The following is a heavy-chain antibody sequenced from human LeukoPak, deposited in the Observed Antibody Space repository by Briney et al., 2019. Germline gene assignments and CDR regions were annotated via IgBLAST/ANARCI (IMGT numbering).Heavy chain of an antibody. V-gene: IGHV3-21*04. CDR3: AKDLTPQPANAWFDP. D-gene: IGHD2-2*01. J-gene: IGHJ5*02. Sequence: GGSLRLSCAASGFTFSSHSMNWVRQAPGKGLEWVSSISSGSSYIYYADSVKGRFTISRDNSKNTVYLQMNSLRAEDSAVYYCAKDLTPQPANAWFDPWGQGTLVTVSS. CDR2: ISSGSSYI. CDR1: GFTFSSHS.